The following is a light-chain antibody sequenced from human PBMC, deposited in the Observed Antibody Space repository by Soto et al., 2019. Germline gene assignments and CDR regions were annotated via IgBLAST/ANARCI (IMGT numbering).Light chain of an antibody. Sequence: QSVLTQPPSVSGAPGQRVTISCTGSSSNIGAGYDVHWYQQLPGTAPKLLIYVNSNRPSGVPDRSSGYKSGTSASLAITGLQAEDEADYYCQSYDSSLSGYVFGTGTKLTVL. CDR3: QSYDSSLSGYV. J-gene: IGLJ1*01. CDR1: SSNIGAGYD. V-gene: IGLV1-40*01. CDR2: VNS.